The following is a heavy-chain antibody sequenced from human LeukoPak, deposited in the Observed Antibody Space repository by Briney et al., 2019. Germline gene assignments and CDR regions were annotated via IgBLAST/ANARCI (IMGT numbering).Heavy chain of an antibody. V-gene: IGHV3-33*01. CDR1: GFTFSSYG. Sequence: GSLRLSCAASGFTFSSYGMHWVRQAPGKGLEWVAVIWYDGSNKYYADSVKGRFTISRDNSENTLYLQMNSLRAEDTAVYYCARGDIVVVPAAIPGRAGMDVWGKGTTVTVSS. CDR3: ARGDIVVVPAAIPGRAGMDV. J-gene: IGHJ6*04. CDR2: IWYDGSNK. D-gene: IGHD2-2*01.